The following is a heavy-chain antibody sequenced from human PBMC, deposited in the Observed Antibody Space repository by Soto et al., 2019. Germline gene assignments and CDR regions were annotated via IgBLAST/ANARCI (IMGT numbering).Heavy chain of an antibody. Sequence: PGGSLRLSCAASGFTFSDYYMGWIRQAPGKGLEWVSYISSSSGTYTNYADSVKGRFTISRDNAKKALYLQMNRLRAEDTAVYYCARDRVGASLWFGNYYYYGMDVWGQGTTVTVS. D-gene: IGHD3-10*01. V-gene: IGHV3-11*06. CDR1: GFTFSDYY. J-gene: IGHJ6*02. CDR3: ARDRVGASLWFGNYYYYGMDV. CDR2: ISSSSGTYT.